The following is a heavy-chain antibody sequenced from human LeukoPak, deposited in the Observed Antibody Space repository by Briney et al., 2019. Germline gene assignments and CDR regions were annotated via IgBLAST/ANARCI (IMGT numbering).Heavy chain of an antibody. CDR3: ASPAAGSNSDD. CDR2: ISSIGSYT. J-gene: IGHJ4*02. CDR1: GFTFSDYY. D-gene: IGHD6-13*01. V-gene: IGHV3-11*03. Sequence: GGSLRLSCAASGFTFSDYYMSWIRQAPGKGLEWVSYISSIGSYTNYADSVKGRFTISRDNAKNALYLQMNSLRAEDTAVYYCASPAAGSNSDDWGQGTLVTVSS.